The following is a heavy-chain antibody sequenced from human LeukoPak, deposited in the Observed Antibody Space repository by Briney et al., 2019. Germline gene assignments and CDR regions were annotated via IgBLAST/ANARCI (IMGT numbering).Heavy chain of an antibody. CDR3: AKLVPHSGYIVVVPAAGMDV. D-gene: IGHD2-2*01. J-gene: IGHJ6*02. Sequence: PGGSLRLSCAASGFTFSSYAMSWVRQAPGKGLEWVSAISGSGGTTYCADSVKGRFTISRDNSKNTLYLQMNSLRAEDTAVYYCAKLVPHSGYIVVVPAAGMDVWGQGTTVTVSS. CDR2: ISGSGGTT. V-gene: IGHV3-23*01. CDR1: GFTFSSYA.